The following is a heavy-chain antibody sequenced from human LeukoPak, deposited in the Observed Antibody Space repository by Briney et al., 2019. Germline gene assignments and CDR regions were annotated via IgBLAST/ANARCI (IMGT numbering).Heavy chain of an antibody. D-gene: IGHD3-22*01. CDR1: GGSISSGDYY. V-gene: IGHV4-30-4*01. CDR2: IYYSGST. Sequence: SETLSLTCTVSGGSISSGDYYWRWIRQPPGKGLEWIGYIYYSGSTYYNPSLKSRVTISVDTSKNQFSLKLSSVTAADTAVYYCARYYYDSSGYNSFDYWGQGTLVTVSS. CDR3: ARYYYDSSGYNSFDY. J-gene: IGHJ4*02.